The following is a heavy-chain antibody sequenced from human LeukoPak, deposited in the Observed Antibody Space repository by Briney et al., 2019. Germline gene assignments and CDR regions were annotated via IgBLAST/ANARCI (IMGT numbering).Heavy chain of an antibody. CDR3: ARDDSSGWFPNF. J-gene: IGHJ4*02. Sequence: GGSLRLSCAASGFTFSIYSMNWVRQAPGKGLEWVSYISRKSSTIYYADSIKGRFTISRDNAKNSLDLQMNSLRAEDTAVYYCARDDSSGWFPNFWGQGTLVTVSS. CDR2: ISRKSSTI. V-gene: IGHV3-48*01. D-gene: IGHD6-19*01. CDR1: GFTFSIYS.